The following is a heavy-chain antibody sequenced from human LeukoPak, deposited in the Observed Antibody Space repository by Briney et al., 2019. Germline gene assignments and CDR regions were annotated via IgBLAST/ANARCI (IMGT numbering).Heavy chain of an antibody. Sequence: GRSLRLSCAASGFTFSSYGMHWVRQAPGKGLEWVAIISYDGSNKYYADSVQGRFTISRDNSKNTLYLQMSSLRAEDTAVYYCVKNYYGSGTYLEFDYWGQGTLVTVSS. D-gene: IGHD3-10*01. CDR2: ISYDGSNK. J-gene: IGHJ4*02. CDR3: VKNYYGSGTYLEFDY. CDR1: GFTFSSYG. V-gene: IGHV3-30*18.